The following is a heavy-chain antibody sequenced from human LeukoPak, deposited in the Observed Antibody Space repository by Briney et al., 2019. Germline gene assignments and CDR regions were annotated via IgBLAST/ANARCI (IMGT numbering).Heavy chain of an antibody. Sequence: SETLSLTCAVYGGSFSGYYRSWIRQPPGKGLEWIGEINHSGSTNYNPSLKSRVTISVDTSKNQYSLKLSSVTAADTAVYYCASVQTAPYYYYMDVWGKGITVTVSS. CDR3: ASVQTAPYYYYMDV. CDR2: INHSGST. V-gene: IGHV4-34*01. J-gene: IGHJ6*03. CDR1: GGSFSGYY. D-gene: IGHD1-1*01.